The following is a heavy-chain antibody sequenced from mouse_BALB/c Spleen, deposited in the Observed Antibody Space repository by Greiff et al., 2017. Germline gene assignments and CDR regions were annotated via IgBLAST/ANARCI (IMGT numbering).Heavy chain of an antibody. V-gene: IGHV5-6-3*01. CDR3: ALDSSGSAWFAY. Sequence: DVMLVESGGGLVQPGGSLKLSCAASGFTFSSYGMSWVRQTPDKRLELVATINSNGGSTYYPDSVKGRFTISRDNAKNTLYLQMSSLKSEDTAMYYCALDSSGSAWFAYWGQGTLVTVSA. D-gene: IGHD3-1*01. CDR2: INSNGGST. CDR1: GFTFSSYG. J-gene: IGHJ3*01.